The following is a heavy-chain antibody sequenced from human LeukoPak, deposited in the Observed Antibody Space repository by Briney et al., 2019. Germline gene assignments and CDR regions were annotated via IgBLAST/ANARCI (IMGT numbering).Heavy chain of an antibody. CDR1: GFPFGRYS. CDR2: ITSSSSNK. J-gene: IGHJ4*02. V-gene: IGHV3-21*01. CDR3: ARDPPSRGTRYFDY. D-gene: IGHD3-16*01. Sequence: PGGSLRLSCAASGFPFGRYSMNWVRQAPGEGPEWVSSITSSSSNKDYVDSVKGRFTVSRDNAKNALYLQIDSMRVEDTAVYYSARDPPSRGTRYFDYWGQGILVTVSS.